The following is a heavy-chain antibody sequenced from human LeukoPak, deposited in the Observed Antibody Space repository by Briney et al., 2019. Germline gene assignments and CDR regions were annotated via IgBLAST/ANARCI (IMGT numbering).Heavy chain of an antibody. CDR3: ARVLYILRYFDY. CDR1: GFIVSSNY. J-gene: IGHJ6*04. D-gene: IGHD3-9*01. Sequence: QPWGSLRLSCAAPGFIVSSNYMSWVRQAPGKGLEWVSVIYSDGSTYYADSVKGRFTISRDNSKNTLYLQMNSLRAEDTAVYYCARVLYILRYFDYWGKGTTVTISS. CDR2: IYSDGST. V-gene: IGHV3-53*01.